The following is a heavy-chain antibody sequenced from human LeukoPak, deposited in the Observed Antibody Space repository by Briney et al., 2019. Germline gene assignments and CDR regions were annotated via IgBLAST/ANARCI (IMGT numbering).Heavy chain of an antibody. CDR3: ARVANNGFDI. V-gene: IGHV4-30-2*01. D-gene: IGHD5-12*01. Sequence: PSQTLSLTCAVSGGSISSGGYSWSWIRQPPGKGLEWIGYIYHSGSTYYNPSLKSRVTISVDRSKNQFSLKLSSVTAADTAVYYCARVANNGFDIWGQGTMVTVSS. J-gene: IGHJ3*02. CDR1: GGSISSGGYS. CDR2: IYHSGST.